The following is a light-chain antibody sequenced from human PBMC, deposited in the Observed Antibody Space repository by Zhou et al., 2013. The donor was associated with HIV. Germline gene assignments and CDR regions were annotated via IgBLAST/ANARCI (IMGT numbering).Light chain of an antibody. Sequence: QSVLTQPPSVSAAPGQRVTISCSGSSSNIANNFVCWFQQLPGKAPKLIIYEVSKRPSGVPDRFSGSKSGNTASLTVSGLQAEDESDYYCGSYAGSSIWIFGGGTKLTVL. CDR1: SSNIANNF. CDR3: GSYAGSSIWI. V-gene: IGLV2-8*01. J-gene: IGLJ2*01. CDR2: EVS.